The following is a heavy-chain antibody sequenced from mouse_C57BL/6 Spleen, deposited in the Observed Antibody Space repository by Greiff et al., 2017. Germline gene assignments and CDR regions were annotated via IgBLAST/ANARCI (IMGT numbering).Heavy chain of an antibody. Sequence: VQLQQSGPELVKPGASVKISCKASGYSFTDFNMNWVKQSNGKSLEWIGVIDPNYGTTSYNQKFKGKATLTVDQSSSTAYMQLNSLTSEDSAVYYCARGATTVVAEDYFDYWGQGTTLTVSS. D-gene: IGHD1-1*01. CDR1: GYSFTDFN. CDR2: IDPNYGTT. J-gene: IGHJ2*01. CDR3: ARGATTVVAEDYFDY. V-gene: IGHV1-39*01.